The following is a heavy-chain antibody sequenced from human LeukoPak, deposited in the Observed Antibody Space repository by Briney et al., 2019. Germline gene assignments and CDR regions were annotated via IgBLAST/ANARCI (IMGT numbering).Heavy chain of an antibody. CDR3: ARSYSLPEY. Sequence: GGSLRLSCVASGFTFSSYAMSWVRQAPGKGLEWVSTISDSGDNTYYADSVKGRFTISRDNSKDMVYLQMNSLTTADTAVYYCARSYSLPEYWGQGTLVTVSS. V-gene: IGHV3-23*01. J-gene: IGHJ4*02. D-gene: IGHD1-26*01. CDR1: GFTFSSYA. CDR2: ISDSGDNT.